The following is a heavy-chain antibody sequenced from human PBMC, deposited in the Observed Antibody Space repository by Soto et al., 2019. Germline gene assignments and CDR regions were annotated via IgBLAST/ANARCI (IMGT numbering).Heavy chain of an antibody. Sequence: GSLILSWAASGFTVSSNSLSWVRQAPGKGLEWVSVIYSGGSTYYADSVKGRFTISRDNSKNTLYLQMNSLRAEDTAVYYCAREAMHTDIARYYYGMDVWGQGATVTVSS. CDR2: IYSGGST. J-gene: IGHJ6*02. D-gene: IGHD5-18*01. CDR3: AREAMHTDIARYYYGMDV. CDR1: GFTVSSNS. V-gene: IGHV3-53*01.